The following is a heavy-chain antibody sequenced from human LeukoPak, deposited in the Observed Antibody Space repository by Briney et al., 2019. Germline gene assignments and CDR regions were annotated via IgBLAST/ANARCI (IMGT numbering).Heavy chain of an antibody. Sequence: GGSLRLSCAASGFTFSSYGMHWVRQAPGKGLEWVAVISYDGSNKYYADSVKGRFTISRDNAKNSLYLQMNSPRVEDTAVYYCAVGGSSEGVWGQGTTVTVSS. V-gene: IGHV3-30*03. CDR1: GFTFSSYG. CDR3: AVGGSSEGV. CDR2: ISYDGSNK. D-gene: IGHD6-6*01. J-gene: IGHJ6*02.